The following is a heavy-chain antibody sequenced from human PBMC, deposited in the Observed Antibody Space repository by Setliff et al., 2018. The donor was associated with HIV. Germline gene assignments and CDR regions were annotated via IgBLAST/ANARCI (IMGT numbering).Heavy chain of an antibody. CDR2: VSHTGST. V-gene: IGHV4-34*01. J-gene: IGHJ5*02. Sequence: SETLSLTCAVYGGSLSGYYWRWIRQPPGKGLEWIGDVSHTGSTNYNPSLKSRITISADTPKNQFSLKLSSVTAADTAVYYCAKCSEMLGTPATTSGYYCGWFDPWGQGTLVTVSS. CDR1: GGSLSGYY. CDR3: AKCSEMLGTPATTSGYYCGWFDP. D-gene: IGHD3-22*01.